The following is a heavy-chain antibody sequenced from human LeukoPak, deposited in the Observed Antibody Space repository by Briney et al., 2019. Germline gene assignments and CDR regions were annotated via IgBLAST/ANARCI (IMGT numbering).Heavy chain of an antibody. CDR1: GFTFNLYW. CDR3: ARDSRYHSGWGSYQPYWFDP. CDR2: ISDDGTTT. D-gene: IGHD3-10*01. J-gene: IGHJ5*02. V-gene: IGHV3-74*01. Sequence: GGSLRLSCAASGFTFNLYWIHWVRQPPGKGLEWLSRISDDGTTTNYADSVKGRFTISRDNAKNTLYLQMHSLRVDDTAVYYCARDSRYHSGWGSYQPYWFDPWGQGTLVTDSS.